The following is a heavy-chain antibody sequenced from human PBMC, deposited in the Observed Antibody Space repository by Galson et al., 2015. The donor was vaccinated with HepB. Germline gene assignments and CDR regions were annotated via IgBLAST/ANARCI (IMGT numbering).Heavy chain of an antibody. CDR1: RFTFSSYW. J-gene: IGHJ2*01. CDR3: ARDYDPGARPLWYFDL. D-gene: IGHD3-3*01. V-gene: IGHV3-7*01. Sequence: SLRRSCAASRFTFSSYWMSWVRQAPGKGLEWVANIKQDGSEKYYMDSVMGRFTISRDNAKNSLYLQMNSLRAEDTAVYSCARDYDPGARPLWYFDLWGRGTLVTVSP. CDR2: IKQDGSEK.